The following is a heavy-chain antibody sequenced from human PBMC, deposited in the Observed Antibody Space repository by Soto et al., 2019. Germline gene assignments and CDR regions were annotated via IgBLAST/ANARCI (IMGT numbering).Heavy chain of an antibody. V-gene: IGHV4-59*13. Sequence: PSETLSLTCTFSGGSISSYGWSWMRQPPGKGLELSGYIYYRGSTNYNPSIKSRATISVDTSKNQFSLKLSSVTAADTAVYYCARTRGMVYRVRGDYYGVDVWGQGNTV. J-gene: IGHJ6*02. CDR2: IYYRGST. D-gene: IGHD3-10*01. CDR1: GGSISSYG. CDR3: ARTRGMVYRVRGDYYGVDV.